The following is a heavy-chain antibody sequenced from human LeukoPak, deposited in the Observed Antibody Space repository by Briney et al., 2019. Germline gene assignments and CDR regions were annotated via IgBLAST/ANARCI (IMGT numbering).Heavy chain of an antibody. CDR3: AREGAYDILTGRGAFDI. J-gene: IGHJ3*02. CDR2: IYTSGST. Sequence: PSETLSLTCTVSGGSISSYYWSWIRPPAGEGLEWIGRIYTSGSTNYNTSLKSRVTMSVDTSKNQFSLKLSSVTAADTAVYYCAREGAYDILTGRGAFDIWGQGTMVTVSS. CDR1: GGSISSYY. D-gene: IGHD3-9*01. V-gene: IGHV4-4*07.